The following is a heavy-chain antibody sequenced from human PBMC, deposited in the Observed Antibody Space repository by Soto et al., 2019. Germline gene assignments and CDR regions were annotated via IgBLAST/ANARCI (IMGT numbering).Heavy chain of an antibody. CDR2: ISGSGGST. D-gene: IGHD3-3*01. Sequence: EVQLLESGGGLVQPGGSLRLSCAASGFTFSSYAMSWVRQAPGKGLEWVSAISGSGGSTYYADSVKGRFTISRDNSKNTLYLQMNSLRAEDTAVYYCAKVTTIFGVAFLGSVGMDVWGQGTTVTVSS. J-gene: IGHJ6*02. CDR3: AKVTTIFGVAFLGSVGMDV. CDR1: GFTFSSYA. V-gene: IGHV3-23*01.